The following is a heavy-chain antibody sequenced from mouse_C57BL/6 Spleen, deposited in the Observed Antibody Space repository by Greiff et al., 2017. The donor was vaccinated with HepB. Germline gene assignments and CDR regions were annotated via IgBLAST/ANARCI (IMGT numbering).Heavy chain of an antibody. CDR2: IWSGGST. J-gene: IGHJ1*03. Sequence: VKLMESGPGLVQPSQSLSITCTVSGFSLTSYGVHWVRQSPGKGLEWLGVIWSGGSTDYNAAFISRLSISKDNSKSQVFFKMNSLQADDTAIYYCARNSIYYDYPYWYFDVWGTGTTVTVSS. D-gene: IGHD2-4*01. CDR3: ARNSIYYDYPYWYFDV. V-gene: IGHV2-2*01. CDR1: GFSLTSYG.